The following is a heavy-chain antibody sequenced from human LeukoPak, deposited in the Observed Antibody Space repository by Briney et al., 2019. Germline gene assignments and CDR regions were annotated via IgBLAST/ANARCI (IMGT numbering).Heavy chain of an antibody. CDR3: ARRHGSGDWFDP. J-gene: IGHJ5*02. D-gene: IGHD3-10*01. V-gene: IGHV4-31*03. CDR1: GGSISSGGYY. Sequence: SETLSLTCTVSGGSISSGGYYWSWIRQHPGKGLEWIGYIYYSGSTYYNPSLKSRVTISVDTSKNQFSLKLTSVTAADTAIYYCARRHGSGDWFDPWGQGTLVTVSS. CDR2: IYYSGST.